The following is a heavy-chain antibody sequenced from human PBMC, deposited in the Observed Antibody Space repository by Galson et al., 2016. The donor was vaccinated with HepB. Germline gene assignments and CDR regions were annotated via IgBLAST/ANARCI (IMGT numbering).Heavy chain of an antibody. D-gene: IGHD3-10*01. J-gene: IGHJ4*02. CDR3: AVGHGSGSYRHLRY. CDR2: LIPIFGTP. Sequence: SVKVSCKASGGTFSSNAISWVRQAPGQGLEWMGGLIPIFGTPNYAQQFQARINITADKSTTTAYMELSSLRSEDTAVYYCAVGHGSGSYRHLRYWGQGTLVIVSS. V-gene: IGHV1-69*06. CDR1: GGTFSSNA.